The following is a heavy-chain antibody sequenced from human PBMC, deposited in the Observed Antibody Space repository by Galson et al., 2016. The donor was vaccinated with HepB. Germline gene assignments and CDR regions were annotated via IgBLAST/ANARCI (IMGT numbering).Heavy chain of an antibody. J-gene: IGHJ6*03. Sequence: SVKVSCKASGGTFSSYAISWVRQAPGQGLEWMGGIIPMDRTSKYAQKFQGRVTITADESTSTAYMELSSLRSEDTAVYYCARDSGTYASSRYYMDVWGKGTTVTVSS. V-gene: IGHV1-69*13. CDR3: ARDSGTYASSRYYMDV. D-gene: IGHD1-26*01. CDR2: IIPMDRTS. CDR1: GGTFSSYA.